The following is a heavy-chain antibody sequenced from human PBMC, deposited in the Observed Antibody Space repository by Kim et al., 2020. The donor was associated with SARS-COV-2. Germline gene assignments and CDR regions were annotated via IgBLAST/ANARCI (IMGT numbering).Heavy chain of an antibody. Sequence: GGSLRLSCAASGFTFSSYAMHWVRQAPGKGLEWVAVISYDGSNKYYADSVKGRFTISRDNSKNTLYLQMNSLRAEDTAVYYCARPMYDFWSGYRLDYWG. CDR3: ARPMYDFWSGYRLDY. J-gene: IGHJ4*01. V-gene: IGHV3-30-3*01. CDR1: GFTFSSYA. CDR2: ISYDGSNK. D-gene: IGHD3-3*01.